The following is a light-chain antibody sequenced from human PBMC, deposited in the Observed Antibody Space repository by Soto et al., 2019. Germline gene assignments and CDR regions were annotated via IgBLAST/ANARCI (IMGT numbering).Light chain of an antibody. V-gene: IGKV3-15*01. J-gene: IGKJ3*01. Sequence: EIVMTQSPATLSVSPGERATLSCRASQSVSSNLAWYQQKPGQAPSLLIYGASTRATGIPARFSGSGSGTEFTLTISGLQSEDFAVYYCQQYNNWPRIFTFGPGTKVDIK. CDR2: GAS. CDR3: QQYNNWPRIFT. CDR1: QSVSSN.